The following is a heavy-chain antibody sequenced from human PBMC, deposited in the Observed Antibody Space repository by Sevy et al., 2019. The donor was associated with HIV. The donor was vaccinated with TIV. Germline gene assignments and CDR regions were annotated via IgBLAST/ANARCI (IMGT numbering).Heavy chain of an antibody. Sequence: GGSLRLSCAASEFTFSSYNMNWVRQAPGKGLEWVSSISGSSNYIYYEASVKGRFRISRDNVKDTLYLQMNSLRADDTAVYYCARGPPDGSYDYFDYWGQGTLVTVSS. CDR3: ARGPPDGSYDYFDY. CDR1: EFTFSSYN. CDR2: ISGSSNYI. J-gene: IGHJ4*02. V-gene: IGHV3-21*06. D-gene: IGHD1-26*01.